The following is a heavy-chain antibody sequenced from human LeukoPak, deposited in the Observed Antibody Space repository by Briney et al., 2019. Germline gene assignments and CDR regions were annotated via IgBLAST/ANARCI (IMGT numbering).Heavy chain of an antibody. V-gene: IGHV1-18*01. CDR1: GYTFTSYG. CDR2: ISAYNGNT. J-gene: IGHJ4*02. CDR3: ARVVYIVGATRGGPFDY. Sequence: ASVKVSCKASGYTFTSYGISWVRQAPGQGLEWMGWISAYNGNTNYAQKLQGRVTITTETSTSTAYMELRSLRSDDTAVYYCARVVYIVGATRGGPFDYWGQGTLVTVSS. D-gene: IGHD1-26*01.